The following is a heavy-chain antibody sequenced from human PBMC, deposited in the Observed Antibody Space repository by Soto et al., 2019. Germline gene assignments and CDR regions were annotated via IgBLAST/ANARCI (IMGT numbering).Heavy chain of an antibody. CDR3: AKDLALEMATISYYFDY. Sequence: EVQLLESGGGLVQPGGSLRLSCAGSGLTFSSYAMSWVRQAPGKGLEWVSTISGSGGSTYYADSVKGRFTISRDNSKNTLYLQMNSLRAEDTAVYYCAKDLALEMATISYYFDYWGQGTLVTVSS. V-gene: IGHV3-23*01. D-gene: IGHD5-12*01. CDR1: GLTFSSYA. J-gene: IGHJ4*02. CDR2: ISGSGGST.